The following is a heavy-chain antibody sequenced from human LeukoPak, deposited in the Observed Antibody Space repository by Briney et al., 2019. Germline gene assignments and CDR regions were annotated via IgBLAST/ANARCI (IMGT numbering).Heavy chain of an antibody. Sequence: GGSLRLSCAASGFIFDNYGLIWVRQAPGKGLEWVSAISNDGGGTNYADFVQGRFTISRDNSKNTLFLQVNSLRAEDTALYYCAKGSSGYFVDLWGQGTLVTVSS. CDR2: ISNDGGGT. CDR1: GFIFDNYG. D-gene: IGHD3-22*01. CDR3: AKGSSGYFVDL. J-gene: IGHJ5*02. V-gene: IGHV3-23*01.